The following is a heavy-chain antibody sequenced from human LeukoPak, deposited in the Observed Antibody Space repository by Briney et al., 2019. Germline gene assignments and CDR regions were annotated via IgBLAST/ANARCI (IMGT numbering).Heavy chain of an antibody. CDR1: GYTFTAHN. Sequence: ASVKVSCKTSGYTFTAHNMHWVRQAPGLGLEWMGWINPNSGGTNYAQKFQGRVTMTRDTSISTAYMELSRLRSDDTAVYYCASFHQMSTGSDYWGQGTLVTVSS. CDR3: ASFHQMSTGSDY. D-gene: IGHD5-24*01. CDR2: INPNSGGT. V-gene: IGHV1-2*02. J-gene: IGHJ4*02.